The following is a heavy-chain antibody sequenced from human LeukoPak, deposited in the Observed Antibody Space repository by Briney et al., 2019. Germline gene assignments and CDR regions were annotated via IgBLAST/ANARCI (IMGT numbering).Heavy chain of an antibody. J-gene: IGHJ4*02. CDR2: IYYSGST. Sequence: PSETLSLTCTVSGGSISSGDYYWSWIRQPPGKGLEWIGYIYYSGSTYYNPSLKSRVTISVDTSKNQFSLRLSSVTAADTAVYYCARHKTEGGYGPFDYWGQGTLVPVSS. V-gene: IGHV4-30-4*01. CDR3: ARHKTEGGYGPFDY. CDR1: GGSISSGDYY. D-gene: IGHD3-22*01.